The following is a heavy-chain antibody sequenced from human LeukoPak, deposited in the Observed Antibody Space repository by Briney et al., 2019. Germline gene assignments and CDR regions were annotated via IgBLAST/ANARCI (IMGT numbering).Heavy chain of an antibody. CDR1: GFTFSRDW. V-gene: IGHV3-23*01. D-gene: IGHD5-18*01. CDR3: ARDPGAYGYGRHTGYNWFDP. J-gene: IGHJ5*02. Sequence: GGSLRLSCAASGFTFSRDWMHWVRQAPGKGLEWVSGISGSGGTYYADAAKGGFTISTNNSKNTLYLQIKNLRAADTAVDHCARDPGAYGYGRHTGYNWFDPWGQGTLVTVSS. CDR2: ISGSGGT.